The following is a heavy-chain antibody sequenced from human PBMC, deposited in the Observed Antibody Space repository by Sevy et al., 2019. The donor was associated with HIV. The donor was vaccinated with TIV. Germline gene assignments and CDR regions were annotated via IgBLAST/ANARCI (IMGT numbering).Heavy chain of an antibody. V-gene: IGHV1-58*01. CDR3: AADHPEGSGSGYVSYCYYYYGMDV. J-gene: IGHJ6*02. CDR2: IVVGSGNT. D-gene: IGHD3-10*01. CDR1: GFTFTSSA. Sequence: ASVKVSCKASGFTFTSSAVQWVRQARGQRLEWIGWIVVGSGNTNYAQKFQERVTITRDMSTSTAYMELSSLRSEDTAVYYCAADHPEGSGSGYVSYCYYYYGMDVWGQGTTVTVSS.